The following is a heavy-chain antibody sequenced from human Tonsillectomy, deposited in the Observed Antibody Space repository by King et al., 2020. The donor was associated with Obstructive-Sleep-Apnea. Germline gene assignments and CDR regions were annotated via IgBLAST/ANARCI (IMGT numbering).Heavy chain of an antibody. CDR2: IYNSEST. J-gene: IGHJ4*02. V-gene: IGHV4-59*01. CDR3: ARGVDTAMVTLGCYFAY. Sequence: QLQESGPGLVKPSQTLSLTCTVSGGSISGYYCSWIRQPPGKGLEWIGYIYNSESTDYNPSLKSRVTISVDTSKNQFSLKLRSVTAADTAVYYCARGVDTAMVTLGCYFAYGGQGTLVTVPS. D-gene: IGHD5-18*01. CDR1: GGSISGYY.